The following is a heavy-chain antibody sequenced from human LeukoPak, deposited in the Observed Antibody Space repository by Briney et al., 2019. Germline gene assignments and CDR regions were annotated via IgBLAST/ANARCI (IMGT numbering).Heavy chain of an antibody. CDR1: GGSISSSSYY. D-gene: IGHD2-21*02. V-gene: IGHV4-39*02. J-gene: IGHJ4*02. Sequence: KASETLSLTCTVSGGSISSSSYYWGWIRQPPGKGLEWIGSIYYSGSTYYNPSLKSRVTISVDTSKNQFSLKLSSVTAADTAVYYCARERMTATHWGQGTLVTVSS. CDR3: ARERMTATH. CDR2: IYYSGST.